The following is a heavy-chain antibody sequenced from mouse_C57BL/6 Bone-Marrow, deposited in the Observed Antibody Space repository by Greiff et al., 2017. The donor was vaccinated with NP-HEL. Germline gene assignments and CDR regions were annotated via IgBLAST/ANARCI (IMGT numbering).Heavy chain of an antibody. V-gene: IGHV1-9*01. Sequence: VKLQESGAELMKPGASVKLSCKATGYTFTGYWIEWVKQRPGHGLEWIGEILPGSGSTNYNEKFKGKATFTADTSSNTAYMQLSSLTTEDSAIYYCARSPAYYSNYVNWYFDVWGTGTTVTVSS. CDR1: GYTFTGYW. CDR2: ILPGSGST. D-gene: IGHD2-5*01. J-gene: IGHJ1*03. CDR3: ARSPAYYSNYVNWYFDV.